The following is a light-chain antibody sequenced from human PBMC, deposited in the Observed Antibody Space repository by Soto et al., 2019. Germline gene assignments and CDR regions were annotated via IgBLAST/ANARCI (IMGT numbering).Light chain of an antibody. CDR2: AAS. CDR1: QGIAGY. V-gene: IGKV1-9*01. J-gene: IGKJ3*01. CDR3: QQLNGYPHT. Sequence: DIQLTQSPSFLSASVGDRVTITCRASQGIAGYLAWYQQKPGKAPKLLIYAASTLQSGVPSRFSGSGSGTEFTLTISSLQPEDFATYHCQQLNGYPHTFGPGTQVDIK.